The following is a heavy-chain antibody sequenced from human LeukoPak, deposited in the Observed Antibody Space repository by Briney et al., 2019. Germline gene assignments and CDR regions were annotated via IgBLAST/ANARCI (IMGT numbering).Heavy chain of an antibody. D-gene: IGHD3-10*01. CDR2: ISGSAGST. J-gene: IGHJ6*02. CDR1: GFTFSSHA. V-gene: IGHV3-23*01. CDR3: AKDQGHYYGSGSYTSTDV. Sequence: GGSLRLSCAASGFTFSSHAMSWVRQAPGEGLEWVSGISGSAGSTHYADSVKGRFTISRDNSKNTLYLQMNSLRAGDTAVYYCAKDQGHYYGSGSYTSTDVWGQGTTVTVSS.